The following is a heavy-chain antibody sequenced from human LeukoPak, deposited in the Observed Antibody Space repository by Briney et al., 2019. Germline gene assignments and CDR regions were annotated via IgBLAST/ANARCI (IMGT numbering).Heavy chain of an antibody. D-gene: IGHD5-12*01. V-gene: IGHV3-23*01. CDR1: GFTFSIYA. Sequence: GGSLRLSCAASGFTFSIYAMSWVRQAPGKGLEWVSTISGSGGSIYYADSVKGRFTISRDNSKNTLFLQMNSLRAEDTAVYYCAKDKYSGSDYARVFDYWGQGALVTVP. CDR3: AKDKYSGSDYARVFDY. CDR2: ISGSGGSI. J-gene: IGHJ4*02.